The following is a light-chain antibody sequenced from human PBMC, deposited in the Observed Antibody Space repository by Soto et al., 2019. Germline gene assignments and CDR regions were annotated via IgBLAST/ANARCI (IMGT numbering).Light chain of an antibody. CDR3: QQRSNWPLT. CDR1: QSVSSY. CDR2: DAS. V-gene: IGKV3-11*01. J-gene: IGKJ4*01. Sequence: EIVLTQSPATLSLSPGERATLSCRASQSVSSYLAWYQQKPGQAPRLLIYDASNRATGIPARFSGSGSGTGFTLTISSLEPEDFAVYYCQQRSNWPLTFGGGTKVAIK.